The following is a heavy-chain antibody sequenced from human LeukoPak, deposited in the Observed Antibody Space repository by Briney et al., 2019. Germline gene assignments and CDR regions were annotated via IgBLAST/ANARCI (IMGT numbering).Heavy chain of an antibody. CDR3: SRGLVGYYHDSSTYPDS. CDR1: RLPFSSYW. CDR2: INGDGSIT. D-gene: IGHD3-22*01. V-gene: IGHV3-74*01. Sequence: GGSLRLSCAASRLPFSSYWMHWVRQSPGKGLVWVSRINGDGSITTYADSVKGRFTISRDNAKNMLYLQLDSPTAGDTAVYYCSRGLVGYYHDSSTYPDSWGQGTLVTVSS. J-gene: IGHJ4*02.